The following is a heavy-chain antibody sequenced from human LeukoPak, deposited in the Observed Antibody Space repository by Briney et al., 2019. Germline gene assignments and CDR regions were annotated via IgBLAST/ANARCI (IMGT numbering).Heavy chain of an antibody. Sequence: KPSETLSLTCAVYGGSFSGYYWSWIRQPPGKGLEWIGYIYYSGSTNYNPSLKSRVTISVDTSKNQFSLKLSSVTAADTAVYYCARHGDSSGYYYAIDYWGQGTLVTVSS. J-gene: IGHJ4*02. D-gene: IGHD3-22*01. CDR1: GGSFSGYY. V-gene: IGHV4-59*08. CDR3: ARHGDSSGYYYAIDY. CDR2: IYYSGST.